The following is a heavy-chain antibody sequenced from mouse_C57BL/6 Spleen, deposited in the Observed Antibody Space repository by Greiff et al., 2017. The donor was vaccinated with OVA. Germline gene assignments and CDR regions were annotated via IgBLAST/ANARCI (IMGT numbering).Heavy chain of an antibody. D-gene: IGHD1-1*01. J-gene: IGHJ1*03. CDR3: ASTVVAHWYFDV. CDR2: IHPSDSDT. CDR1: GYTFTSYW. V-gene: IGHV1-74*01. Sequence: QVQLQQSGAELVKPGASVKVSCKASGYTFTSYWMHWVKQRPGQGLEWIGRIHPSDSDTNYNQKFKGKATLTVDKSSSTAYMQLSSLTSEDSAVYYCASTVVAHWYFDVWGTGTTVTVSS.